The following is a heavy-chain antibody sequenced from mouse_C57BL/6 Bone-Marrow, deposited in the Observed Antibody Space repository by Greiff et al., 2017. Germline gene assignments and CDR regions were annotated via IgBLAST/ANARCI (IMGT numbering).Heavy chain of an antibody. Sequence: QVQLKQSGPELVKPGASVKLSCKASGYTFTSYDINWVKQRPGQGLEWIGWIYPRDGSTKYNEKFKGKATLTVDTSSSTAYMELHSLTSEDSAVYFCARGTTVPDWYFDVWGTGTTVTVSS. D-gene: IGHD1-1*01. CDR3: ARGTTVPDWYFDV. J-gene: IGHJ1*03. CDR2: IYPRDGST. CDR1: GYTFTSYD. V-gene: IGHV1-85*01.